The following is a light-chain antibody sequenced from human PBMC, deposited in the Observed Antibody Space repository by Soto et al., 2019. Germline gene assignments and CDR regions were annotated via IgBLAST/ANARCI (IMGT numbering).Light chain of an antibody. CDR1: QSVSSSS. CDR3: QQYGSSPLT. CDR2: DAS. Sequence: EIVLTQSPATLSLSPGERATLSCGASQSVSSSSLAWYQQKPGLAPRLLIYDASSRATGIPDRFSGSGSGTDFTLTISRLEPEDFAVYYCQQYGSSPLTFGGGTKVDIK. J-gene: IGKJ4*01. V-gene: IGKV3D-20*01.